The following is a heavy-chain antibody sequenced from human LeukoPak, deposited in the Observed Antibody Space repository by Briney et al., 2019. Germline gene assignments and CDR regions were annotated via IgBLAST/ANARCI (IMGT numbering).Heavy chain of an antibody. D-gene: IGHD1-1*01. J-gene: IGHJ5*02. CDR2: IYYSGST. CDR1: GGSVSSGSYY. V-gene: IGHV4-61*01. Sequence: PSETLSLTCTVSGGSVSSGSYYWSWIRQPPGKGLEWIVYIYYSGSTNYNPSLKSRVTISVHTTKNQFSLKLSSVTAADTAVYYCAREIRSRGTGWFDPWGQGTLVTVSS. CDR3: AREIRSRGTGWFDP.